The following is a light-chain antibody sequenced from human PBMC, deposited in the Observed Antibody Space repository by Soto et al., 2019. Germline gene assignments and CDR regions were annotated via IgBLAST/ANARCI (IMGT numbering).Light chain of an antibody. J-gene: IGLJ2*01. Sequence: QSVLTQPASVSGSPGQSITISCTGTSRDVGGYNYVSWYQQHPGKAPKLMIYEVSNRPSRVSNRFSGSKSGNTASLTISGLQAEDEADYYCSSYTSSSTPVVFGGGTKLTVL. CDR3: SSYTSSSTPVV. CDR1: SRDVGGYNY. V-gene: IGLV2-14*01. CDR2: EVS.